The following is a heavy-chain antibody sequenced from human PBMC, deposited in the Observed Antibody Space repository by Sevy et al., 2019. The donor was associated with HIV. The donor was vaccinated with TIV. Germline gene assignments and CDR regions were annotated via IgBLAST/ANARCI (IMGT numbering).Heavy chain of an antibody. D-gene: IGHD7-27*01. CDR3: ARSWDYWGQMGY. CDR1: GLTFNNYW. Sequence: GGSLRLSCAASGLTFNNYWMTWVRQAPGKGLEWVANIKQDGSDKYYMESVKGRFNISRDNTKNSLYLQLNSLRAEDTAVYYCARSWDYWGQMGYWGQGTLVTVSS. J-gene: IGHJ4*02. V-gene: IGHV3-7*03. CDR2: IKQDGSDK.